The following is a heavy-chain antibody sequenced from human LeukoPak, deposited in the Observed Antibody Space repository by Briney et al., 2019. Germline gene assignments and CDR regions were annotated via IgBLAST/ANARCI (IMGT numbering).Heavy chain of an antibody. D-gene: IGHD2-21*02. V-gene: IGHV3-30*04. Sequence: GRSLRLSCAASGFTFSGYGMHWVHLAPGVGLQWIAFISDDGSNKDYAVSVKGRFTITRDNSKNTLFLEMRSLRTEDTAVYYCARGEVVTASPLDFWGQGTLVTVSS. J-gene: IGHJ4*02. CDR2: ISDDGSNK. CDR3: ARGEVVTASPLDF. CDR1: GFTFSGYG.